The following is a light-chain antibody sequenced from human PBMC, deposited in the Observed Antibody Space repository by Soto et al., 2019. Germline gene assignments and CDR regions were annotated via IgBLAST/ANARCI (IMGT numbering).Light chain of an antibody. J-gene: IGKJ1*01. V-gene: IGKV1-5*03. CDR3: QQYDSYSWT. Sequence: DIQMTQSPSTLSASVGDRVTITCRASQSISSRLAWYQQKPGKVPKLLIYKASSLESGVPSRFSGRGSGTEFTLTISRLQRDDFATYYCQQYDSYSWTFVQGTKVEI. CDR2: KAS. CDR1: QSISSR.